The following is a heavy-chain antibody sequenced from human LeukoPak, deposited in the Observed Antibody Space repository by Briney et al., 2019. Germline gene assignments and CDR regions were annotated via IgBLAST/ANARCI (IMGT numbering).Heavy chain of an antibody. V-gene: IGHV3-23*01. CDR2: ISGSGGST. CDR1: GFDFSGYT. CDR3: ATHCSTTSCYTRSDY. D-gene: IGHD2-2*02. Sequence: GGSLRLSCAASGFDFSGYTMNWVRQAPGKRLEWVSGISGSGGSTYYADSVKGRFTISRDNSKNTLYLQMNSLRAEDTAVYYCATHCSTTSCYTRSDYWGQGTLVTVSS. J-gene: IGHJ4*02.